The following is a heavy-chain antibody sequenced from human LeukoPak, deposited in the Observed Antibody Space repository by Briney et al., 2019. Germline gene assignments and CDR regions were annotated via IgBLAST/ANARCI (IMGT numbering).Heavy chain of an antibody. Sequence: GASVEVSCKASGYTFTSYDINWVRQATGQGLEWMGWMNPNSGNTGYAQKFQGRVTITRNTSISTAYMELSSLRSEDTAVYYCARDPPVGSYGSPFDYWGQGTLVTVSS. J-gene: IGHJ4*02. D-gene: IGHD5-18*01. CDR3: ARDPPVGSYGSPFDY. CDR1: GYTFTSYD. CDR2: MNPNSGNT. V-gene: IGHV1-8*03.